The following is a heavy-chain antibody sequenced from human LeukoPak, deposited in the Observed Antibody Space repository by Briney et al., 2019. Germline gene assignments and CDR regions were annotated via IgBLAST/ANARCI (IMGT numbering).Heavy chain of an antibody. J-gene: IGHJ3*02. CDR2: ISSNGGST. CDR3: ARAAGMNAFDI. CDR1: GFTFSSYA. V-gene: IGHV3-64*01. Sequence: PGGSLRLSCAASGFTFSSYAMHWVRQAPGMGLEYVSAISSNGGSTYYANSVKGRFTISRDNSKNTLYLQMGSLRAEDMAVYYCARAAGMNAFDIWGQGTMVTVSS. D-gene: IGHD6-19*01.